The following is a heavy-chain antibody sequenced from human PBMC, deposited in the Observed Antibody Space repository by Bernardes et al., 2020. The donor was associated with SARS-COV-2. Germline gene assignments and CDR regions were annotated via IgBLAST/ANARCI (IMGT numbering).Heavy chain of an antibody. CDR1: GFIVSSHY. CDR2: IEVDGSRI. Sequence: GGSLRLSCAASGFIVSSHYMSWVRQAPGKGLVWVSRIEVDGSRIDYADSVRGRFTISRDNAKDTLYLQMNSLTADDTAVYYCARDFGGASDYWGQGTLVTVSS. J-gene: IGHJ4*02. V-gene: IGHV3-74*01. CDR3: ARDFGGASDY. D-gene: IGHD2-21*01.